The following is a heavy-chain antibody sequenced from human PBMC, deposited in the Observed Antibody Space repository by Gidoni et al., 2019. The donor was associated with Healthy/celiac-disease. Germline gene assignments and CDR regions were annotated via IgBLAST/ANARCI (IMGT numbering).Heavy chain of an antibody. Sequence: EVQLVASGGGLVQPGGSLRLSCAASGFTFSSYWMSWVRQAPGKGLEWVANIKQDGSEKYYVDSEKGRYTISRDNAKNSLYLQMNSLRAEDTAVYYCARVGAASYYDSSGQFDYWGQGTLVTVSS. V-gene: IGHV3-7*01. CDR2: IKQDGSEK. CDR3: ARVGAASYYDSSGQFDY. CDR1: GFTFSSYW. D-gene: IGHD3-22*01. J-gene: IGHJ4*02.